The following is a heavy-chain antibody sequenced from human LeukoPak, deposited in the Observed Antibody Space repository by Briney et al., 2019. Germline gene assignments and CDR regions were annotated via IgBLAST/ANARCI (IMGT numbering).Heavy chain of an antibody. Sequence: PSETLSLTCNVSGGSISSSTYYWGWIRQPPGKGLEWIGYIYYSGSTNYNPSLKSRVTISVDTSKNQFSLKLASVSTADTAVYYCARDRWLGYWGQGTLVTVSS. CDR1: GGSISSSTYY. CDR2: IYYSGST. V-gene: IGHV4-61*01. CDR3: ARDRWLGY. D-gene: IGHD5-12*01. J-gene: IGHJ4*02.